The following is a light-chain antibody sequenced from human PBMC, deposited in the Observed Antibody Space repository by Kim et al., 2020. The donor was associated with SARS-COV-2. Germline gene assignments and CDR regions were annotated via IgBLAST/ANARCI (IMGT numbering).Light chain of an antibody. J-gene: IGLJ2*01. CDR2: SND. Sequence: QSVLTQPPSASGTPGQRVAISCSGSSSNIGSNFVYCYQQFPGTAPKLLIHSNDQRPSGVPDRFSGSKSGPSASLAISGLRSEDEADYYCAAWDDSLSGVLFGGGTQLTVL. CDR1: SSNIGSNF. CDR3: AAWDDSLSGVL. V-gene: IGLV1-47*02.